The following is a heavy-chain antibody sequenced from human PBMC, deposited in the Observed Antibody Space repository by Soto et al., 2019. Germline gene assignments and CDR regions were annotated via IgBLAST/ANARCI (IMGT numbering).Heavy chain of an antibody. CDR1: GFTFSSYW. Sequence: GGSLRLSCAASGFTFSSYWMSWVRQAPGKGLEWVANIKQDGSEKYYVDSVKGRFTISRDNAKNSLYLQMSSLRAEDTAVYYCADGSGSYSYYYYGMDVWGQGSTVTV. CDR3: ADGSGSYSYYYYGMDV. CDR2: IKQDGSEK. V-gene: IGHV3-7*03. J-gene: IGHJ6*02. D-gene: IGHD3-10*01.